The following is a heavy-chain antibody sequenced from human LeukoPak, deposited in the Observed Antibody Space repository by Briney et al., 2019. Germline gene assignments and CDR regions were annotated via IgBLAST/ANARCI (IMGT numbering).Heavy chain of an antibody. CDR2: MYSGGST. D-gene: IGHD3-10*01. CDR1: GFTVSSYY. V-gene: IGHV3-53*01. CDR3: AKNYASGRGVPYAMDV. Sequence: GGSLRLSCAASGFTVSSYYMTWVRQAPGKGLEWVSVMYSGGSTYYADSVKGRFTVSRDNSKSTLYLQMNSLRVEDTAVYFCAKNYASGRGVPYAMDVWGQGTTVTVAS. J-gene: IGHJ6*02.